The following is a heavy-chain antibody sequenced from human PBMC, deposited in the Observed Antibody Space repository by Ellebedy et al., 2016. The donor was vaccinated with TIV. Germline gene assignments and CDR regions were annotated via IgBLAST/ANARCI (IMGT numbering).Heavy chain of an antibody. CDR2: ISYDGKNQ. Sequence: GGSLRLTXEGSGFTFGDHGLHWVRQAPGKGLEWLAVISYDGKNQYYAQSVKGRFTISRDNSKKTLYLQMLNLRREDTAVYYCAKDSRAYYYGSRLEPWGQGTLVTVSS. CDR1: GFTFGDHG. D-gene: IGHD3-10*01. J-gene: IGHJ5*02. V-gene: IGHV3-30*18. CDR3: AKDSRAYYYGSRLEP.